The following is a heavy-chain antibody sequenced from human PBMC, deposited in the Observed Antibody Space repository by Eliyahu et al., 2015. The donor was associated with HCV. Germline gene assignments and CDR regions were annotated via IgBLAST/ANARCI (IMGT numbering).Heavy chain of an antibody. CDR1: GFTFSSYS. J-gene: IGHJ3*02. V-gene: IGHV3-21*01. CDR3: ARDLHSYSYAFDI. Sequence: EVQLVESGGGLVKPGGSLRLSCAASGFTFSSYSMNWVRQAPGKGLEWVSSISSSSSYIYYADSVKGRFTISRDNAKNSLYLQMNSLRAEDTAVYYCARDLHSYSYAFDIWGQGTMVTVSS. D-gene: IGHD2-21*01. CDR2: ISSSSSYI.